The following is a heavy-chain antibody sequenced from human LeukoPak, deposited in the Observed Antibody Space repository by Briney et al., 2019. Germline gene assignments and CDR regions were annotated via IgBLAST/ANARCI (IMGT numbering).Heavy chain of an antibody. V-gene: IGHV3-11*06. D-gene: IGHD2-2*01. Sequence: SGGSLRLSCAASGFTFSDYYMSWIRQAPGKGLEWVSYISSSSSYTSYADSVKGRFTISRDNAKNSLYLQMNSLRAEDTAVYYCARGGERCSSTSCYQGSYGMDVWGQGTTVTVSS. CDR1: GFTFSDYY. J-gene: IGHJ6*02. CDR2: ISSSSSYT. CDR3: ARGGERCSSTSCYQGSYGMDV.